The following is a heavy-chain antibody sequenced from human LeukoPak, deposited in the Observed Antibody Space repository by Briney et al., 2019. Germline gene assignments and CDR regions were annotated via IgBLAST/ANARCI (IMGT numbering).Heavy chain of an antibody. CDR2: ISYDGSNK. Sequence: GGSLRLSCAASGFTFSSYAMHWVRQAPGKGLGWVAVISYDGSNKYYADSVKGRFTISRDNSKNTLYLQMNSLRAEDTAVYYCARVYFNGGSYYSMSPYFDYWGQGTLVTVSS. J-gene: IGHJ4*02. CDR1: GFTFSSYA. CDR3: ARVYFNGGSYYSMSPYFDY. V-gene: IGHV3-30-3*01. D-gene: IGHD3-10*01.